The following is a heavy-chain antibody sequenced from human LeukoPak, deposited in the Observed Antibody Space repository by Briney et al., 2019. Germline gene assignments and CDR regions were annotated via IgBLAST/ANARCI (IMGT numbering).Heavy chain of an antibody. J-gene: IGHJ4*02. CDR2: IYSGGST. V-gene: IGHV3-66*02. Sequence: GGSLRLSCTASGFTVSSNYMTWVRQAPGKGLEWVSVIYSGGSTYYADSVKGRFTISRDNSKNTLYLQMNSLRAEDTAVYYCAKDSGGSFDYWGQGTLVTVSS. CDR3: AKDSGGSFDY. CDR1: GFTVSSNY. D-gene: IGHD2-15*01.